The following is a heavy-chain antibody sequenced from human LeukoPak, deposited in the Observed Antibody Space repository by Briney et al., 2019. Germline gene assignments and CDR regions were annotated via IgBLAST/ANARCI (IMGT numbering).Heavy chain of an antibody. V-gene: IGHV1-18*01. D-gene: IGHD3-3*01. CDR1: GYTFTSYG. CDR3: ARDPSATQYDFWSGGTVGGFDY. J-gene: IGHJ4*02. Sequence: ASVKVSCKASGYTFTSYGISWVRQAPGQGLEWMGCISGYDGNTNYAQKLQGRVTMTTDTSTSTAYMELRSLRSDDTAVNYCARDPSATQYDFWSGGTVGGFDYWGQGTLVTVSS. CDR2: ISGYDGNT.